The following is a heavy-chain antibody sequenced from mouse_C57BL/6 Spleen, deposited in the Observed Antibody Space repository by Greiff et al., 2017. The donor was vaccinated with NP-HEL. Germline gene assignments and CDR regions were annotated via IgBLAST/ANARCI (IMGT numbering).Heavy chain of an antibody. D-gene: IGHD2-1*01. Sequence: QVQLQQSGAELVKPGASVKISCKASGYAFSSYWMNWVKQRPGKGLEWIGQIYPGDGDTNYNGKFKGKATLTADKSSSTAYMQLSSLTSEDSAVYFCARLTIYYNAMDYWGQGTSVTVSS. CDR3: ARLTIYYNAMDY. CDR1: GYAFSSYW. J-gene: IGHJ4*01. V-gene: IGHV1-80*01. CDR2: IYPGDGDT.